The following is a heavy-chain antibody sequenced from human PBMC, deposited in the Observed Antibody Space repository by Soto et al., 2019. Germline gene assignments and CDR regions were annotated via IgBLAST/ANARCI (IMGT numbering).Heavy chain of an antibody. J-gene: IGHJ4*02. V-gene: IGHV3-30*18. Sequence: QVQLVESGGGVVQPGRSLRLSCAASGFTFSSYGMHWVRQAPGKGLEWVAVISYDGSNKYYADSVKGRFTISRDNSKNXXYLQMNSLRAEDTAVYYCAKVMVHDNSGSYSPFDYWGQGTLVTVSS. CDR3: AKVMVHDNSGSYSPFDY. D-gene: IGHD1-26*01. CDR1: GFTFSSYG. CDR2: ISYDGSNK.